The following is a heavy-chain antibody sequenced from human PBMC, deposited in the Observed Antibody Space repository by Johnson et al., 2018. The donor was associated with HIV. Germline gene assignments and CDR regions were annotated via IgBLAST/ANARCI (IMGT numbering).Heavy chain of an antibody. Sequence: VQLVESGGGLVQPGRSLRLSCAASGFTFDDYAMHWVRQAPGKGLEWVSGISWNSGSIGYADSVKGRFSISRDNAKNSLYLQMNSLRAGDTALYYCARGGVIHDAFDIWGQGTMVTVSS. V-gene: IGHV3-9*01. CDR3: ARGGVIHDAFDI. CDR1: GFTFDDYA. CDR2: ISWNSGSI. J-gene: IGHJ3*02. D-gene: IGHD3-3*01.